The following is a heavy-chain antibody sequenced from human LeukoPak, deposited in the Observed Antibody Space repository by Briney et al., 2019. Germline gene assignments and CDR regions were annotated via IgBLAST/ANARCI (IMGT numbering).Heavy chain of an antibody. J-gene: IGHJ5*02. CDR3: ARVLYGGRKTMVRVVSLLGH. CDR1: GYTFSGYD. CDR2: MNPNGGNT. D-gene: IGHD3-10*01. V-gene: IGHV1-8*01. Sequence: ASVKLSCKASGYTFSGYDMNWVRQATGQGLEWMGWMNPNGGNTGYAKMFKGSVNMTGNTYISTSHMERSSLRSEDTAVYYCARVLYGGRKTMVRVVSLLGHWAQGTLVSVPS.